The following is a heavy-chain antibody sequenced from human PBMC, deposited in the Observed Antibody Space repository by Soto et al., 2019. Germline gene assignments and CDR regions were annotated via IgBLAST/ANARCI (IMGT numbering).Heavy chain of an antibody. V-gene: IGHV3-23*01. CDR3: AKPYNYDILTGYYVPPFYFDY. J-gene: IGHJ4*02. CDR2: ISGSGGST. CDR1: GFTFSSYA. Sequence: GGSLRLSCAASGFTFSSYAMSWVRQAPGKGLEWVSAISGSGGSTYYAVSVKGLFTISRDNSKNTLYLQMNSLRAEDTAVYYCAKPYNYDILTGYYVPPFYFDYWGQGTLVTVSS. D-gene: IGHD3-9*01.